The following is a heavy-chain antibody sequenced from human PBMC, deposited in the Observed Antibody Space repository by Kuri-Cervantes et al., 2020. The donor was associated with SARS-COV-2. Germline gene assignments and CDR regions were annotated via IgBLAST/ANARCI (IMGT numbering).Heavy chain of an antibody. V-gene: IGHV3-15*07. J-gene: IGHJ4*02. D-gene: IGHD3-22*01. CDR3: TTSPRYYYDSSGQSRYFDY. CDR2: IKSKTDGGTT. CDR1: GFTFSNAW. Sequence: GGSLRLSCAASGFTFSNAWMNWVRQAPGKGLEWVGRIKSKTDGGTTDYAEPVKGRFTISRDDSKNTLYLQMNSLKTEDTAVYYCTTSPRYYYDSSGQSRYFDYWGQGTLVTVSS.